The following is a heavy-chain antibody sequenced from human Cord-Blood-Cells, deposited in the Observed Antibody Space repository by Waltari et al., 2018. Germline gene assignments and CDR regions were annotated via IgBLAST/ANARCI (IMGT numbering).Heavy chain of an antibody. J-gene: IGHJ6*02. CDR1: GFTFSSYE. D-gene: IGHD5-12*01. Sequence: EVQLVESGGGLVQPGGSLRLSCAASGFTFSSYEMNWVRQAPGKGLEWVSFISSSGSTIYYADSVKGRFTISRDNAKNSLYLQVNSLRAEDTAVYYCAGSGYDYYYGMDVWGQGTTVTVSS. CDR2: ISSSGSTI. V-gene: IGHV3-48*03. CDR3: AGSGYDYYYGMDV.